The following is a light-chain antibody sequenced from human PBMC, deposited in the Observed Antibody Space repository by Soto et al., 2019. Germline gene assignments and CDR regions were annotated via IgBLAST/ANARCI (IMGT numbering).Light chain of an antibody. V-gene: IGKV3-20*01. Sequence: EIVLTQSPGTLSLSPGERATLSCRASPSLAGRYLAWYQQKPGQAPRLLIYGASSRATDIPDRFSGSGSGTDCTLTITRLEPEDYAVYFCQQGYTFGPGTKVDIK. CDR1: PSLAGRY. CDR2: GAS. J-gene: IGKJ3*01. CDR3: QQGYT.